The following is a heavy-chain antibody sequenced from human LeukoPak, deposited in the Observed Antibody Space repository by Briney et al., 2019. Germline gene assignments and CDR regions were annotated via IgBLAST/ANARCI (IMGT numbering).Heavy chain of an antibody. D-gene: IGHD5-18*01. J-gene: IGHJ4*02. Sequence: GGSLRLSCAASGFTFSSYSMNWVRQAPGKGLEWVSSISSSSSYIYYADSVKGRFTISRDNAKNSLYLQMNSLRDEDTAVYYCARGGSGYSYGKIDSWGQGILVTVSS. CDR3: ARGGSGYSYGKIDS. V-gene: IGHV3-21*01. CDR1: GFTFSSYS. CDR2: ISSSSSYI.